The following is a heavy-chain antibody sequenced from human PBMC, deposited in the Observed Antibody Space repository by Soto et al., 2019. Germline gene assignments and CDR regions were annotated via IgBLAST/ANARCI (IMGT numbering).Heavy chain of an antibody. Sequence: SVKVSCKASGGSFSSYAISWVRQAPGHGLEWMGGIIPIFGTANYAQKCQGRLMITAEKSTSKAHNQLSNIRTEDTAGVYCWRWNTDMYGRLYYYYSDMDVWGHGTTVTVSS. J-gene: IGHJ6*02. CDR2: IIPIFGTA. CDR1: GGSFSSYA. V-gene: IGHV1-69*06. CDR3: WRWNTDMYGRLYYYYSDMDV. D-gene: IGHD5-18*01.